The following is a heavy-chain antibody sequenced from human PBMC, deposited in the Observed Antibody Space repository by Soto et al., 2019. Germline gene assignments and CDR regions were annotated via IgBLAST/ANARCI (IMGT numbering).Heavy chain of an antibody. CDR2: ISWNSGSI. V-gene: IGHV3-9*01. CDR3: AKASITMVRGVIGFDY. Sequence: EVQLLESGGGLVQPGGSLRLSCAASGFTFSNYAMSWVRQAPGKGLEWVSGISWNSGSIGYADSVKGRFTISRDNAKNSLYLQMNSLRAEDTALYYCAKASITMVRGVIGFDYWGQGTLVTVSS. J-gene: IGHJ4*02. D-gene: IGHD3-10*01. CDR1: GFTFSNYA.